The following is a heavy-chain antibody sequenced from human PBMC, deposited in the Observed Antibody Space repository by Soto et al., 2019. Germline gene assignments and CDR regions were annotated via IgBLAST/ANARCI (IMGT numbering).Heavy chain of an antibody. D-gene: IGHD1-26*01. Sequence: EVQLVESGGGLVQPGGSLRLSCAASGFTFSSYWMNWVRQAPGKGLEWVANIKQDGSEKYYVDSVKGRFTISRDNAKNSLYLKMNSLRAEDTAVYYCAGGGYRTRHFDYWGQGTLVTVSS. CDR1: GFTFSSYW. V-gene: IGHV3-7*01. J-gene: IGHJ4*02. CDR2: IKQDGSEK. CDR3: AGGGYRTRHFDY.